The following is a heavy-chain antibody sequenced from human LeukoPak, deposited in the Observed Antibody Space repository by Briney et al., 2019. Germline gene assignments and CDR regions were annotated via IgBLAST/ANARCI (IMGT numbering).Heavy chain of an antibody. D-gene: IGHD2-2*01. CDR3: AKGVVVVPAANDAFDI. J-gene: IGHJ3*02. CDR1: GISFSAHG. Sequence: GGSLRLSCAASGISFSAHGMHWVRQAPGKGLEWVAIIRFDGSNTHYADSVKGRFTISRDNSKNTLYLQMNSLRAEDTAVYYCAKGVVVVPAANDAFDIWGQGTMVTVSS. V-gene: IGHV3-30*02. CDR2: IRFDGSNT.